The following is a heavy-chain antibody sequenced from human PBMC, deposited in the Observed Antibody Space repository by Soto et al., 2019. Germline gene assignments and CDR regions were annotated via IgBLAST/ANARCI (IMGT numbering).Heavy chain of an antibody. J-gene: IGHJ6*02. Sequence: AAVPTLVNPTQTLTLTCTFSGFSLSSSGMCVRWIRQPPGKALAWLALIDWADDTYYSTSLKTRLTISKDTSKNQVVLTMTNMDPVDTATYYCARTSSSYYYYGMDVWGQGTTVTVSS. CDR3: ARTSSSYYYYGMDV. V-gene: IGHV2-70*01. CDR2: IDWADDT. CDR1: GFSLSSSGMC. D-gene: IGHD6-6*01.